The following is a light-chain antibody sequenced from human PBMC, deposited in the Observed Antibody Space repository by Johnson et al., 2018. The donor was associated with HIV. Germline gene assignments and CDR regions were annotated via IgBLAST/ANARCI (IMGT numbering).Light chain of an antibody. CDR2: ENN. Sequence: QSVLTQPPSVSAAPGQKVTISCSGSSFNIGNNYVSWYRHLPGTAPKLLIYENNKRPSGIPDRFSGSKSGTSATLAITGLQTGDEADYYCATWHYSLSVYLFGTGTKVTVL. J-gene: IGLJ1*01. V-gene: IGLV1-51*02. CDR3: ATWHYSLSVYL. CDR1: SFNIGNNY.